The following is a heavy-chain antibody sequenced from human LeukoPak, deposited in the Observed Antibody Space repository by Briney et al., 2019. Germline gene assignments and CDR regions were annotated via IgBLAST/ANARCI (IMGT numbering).Heavy chain of an antibody. CDR2: IHPSGGST. CDR1: GYTFTSYY. J-gene: IGHJ4*02. V-gene: IGHV1-46*01. CDR3: SRAHLHYGDSIHDLDY. Sequence: ASLKVSSKASGYTFTSYYMHWVRQAPGQGLQGMGIIHPSGGSTSYAQKFQCRVTMTMDTSTSTVYMELSSLRSEDTAVYYCSRAHLHYGDSIHDLDYWGQGTLVTVSS. D-gene: IGHD4-17*01.